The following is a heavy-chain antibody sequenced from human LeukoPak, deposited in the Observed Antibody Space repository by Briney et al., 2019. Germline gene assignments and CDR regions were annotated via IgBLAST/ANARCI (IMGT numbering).Heavy chain of an antibody. CDR2: ISGSGGST. CDR1: GFTFSSYA. Sequence: GGSLRLSCAASGFTFSSYAMSWVRQAPGKGLEWVSAISGSGGSTYYADSVKGRFTISRGNSKNTLYLQTNSLRAEDTAVYYCAKDMAYGSGGYSPPRPTTFDYWGQGTLLTVSS. D-gene: IGHD3-10*01. V-gene: IGHV3-23*01. CDR3: AKDMAYGSGGYSPPRPTTFDY. J-gene: IGHJ4*02.